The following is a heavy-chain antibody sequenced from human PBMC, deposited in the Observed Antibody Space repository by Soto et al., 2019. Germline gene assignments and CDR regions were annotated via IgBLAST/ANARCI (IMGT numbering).Heavy chain of an antibody. V-gene: IGHV1-18*01. J-gene: IGHJ5*02. CDR3: AIVVSLFGVVRGWFDP. D-gene: IGHD3-3*01. Sequence: ASVKVSCKASGYTFTSYGISWVRQAPGQGLEWMGWIGAYNGNTNYAQKLQGRVTMTTDTSTSTAYMELRSLRSDDTAVYYCAIVVSLFGVVRGWFDPWGQGTLVTVSS. CDR1: GYTFTSYG. CDR2: IGAYNGNT.